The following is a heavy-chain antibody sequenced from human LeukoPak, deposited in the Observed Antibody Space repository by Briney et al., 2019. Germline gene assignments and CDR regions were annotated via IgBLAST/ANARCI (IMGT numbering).Heavy chain of an antibody. D-gene: IGHD5-18*01. V-gene: IGHV4-4*02. J-gene: IGHJ4*02. Sequence: SETLSLTCAVSGGSISSSNWWSWVRPPPGKGLEWIGEIYHSGSTNYNPSLKSRVTISVDKSKNQFSLKLSSVTAADTAVYYCARRRLRGYSYGLGYWGQGTLVTVSS. CDR2: IYHSGST. CDR1: GGSISSSNW. CDR3: ARRRLRGYSYGLGY.